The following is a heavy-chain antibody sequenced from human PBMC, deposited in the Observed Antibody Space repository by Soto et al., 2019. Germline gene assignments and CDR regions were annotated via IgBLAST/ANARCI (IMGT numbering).Heavy chain of an antibody. CDR1: GFSLTTSPMG. J-gene: IGHJ4*02. D-gene: IGHD1-1*01. Sequence: QITLKESGPTLVKPTQTLTLTCTFSGFSLTTSPMGVGWIRQPPGKALEWLVVIYWDDDKRYSPSLKSRLTITKDTSKNQVVLTMTNMDPVDTATYDCAHRLSGYSWNGGYFDYWGQGALVTVSS. V-gene: IGHV2-5*02. CDR2: IYWDDDK. CDR3: AHRLSGYSWNGGYFDY.